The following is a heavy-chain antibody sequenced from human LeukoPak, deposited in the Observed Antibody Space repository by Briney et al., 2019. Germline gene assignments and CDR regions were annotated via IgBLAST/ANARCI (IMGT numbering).Heavy chain of an antibody. Sequence: SETLSLTCTVSGGSISSGDYYWSWIRQPPGKGLEWIGYIYYSGSPYYNPSLKSRVTISVDTSKTQFSLKLSSVTAADTAVYYCASSIVVVPAAIRRWGQGTLVTVSS. CDR1: GGSISSGDYY. CDR2: IYYSGSP. D-gene: IGHD2-2*02. CDR3: ASSIVVVPAAIRR. J-gene: IGHJ4*02. V-gene: IGHV4-30-4*08.